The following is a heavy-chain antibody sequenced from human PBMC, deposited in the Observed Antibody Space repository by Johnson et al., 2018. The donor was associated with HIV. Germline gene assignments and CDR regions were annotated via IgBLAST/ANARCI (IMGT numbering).Heavy chain of an antibody. J-gene: IGHJ3*02. CDR2: IRRSGSAI. CDR3: ARSRNYACDI. Sequence: QVQLVESGGGLVKPGGSLRLSCTASGFTFNDYYMTWVRQAPGEGLAWVSYIRRSGSAIYYAASVKGRFTMSRDNAKNSMFLQMNSLRADDTAVYYCARSRNYACDIWGQGTMVTVSS. CDR1: GFTFNDYY. V-gene: IGHV3-11*04. D-gene: IGHD1-1*01.